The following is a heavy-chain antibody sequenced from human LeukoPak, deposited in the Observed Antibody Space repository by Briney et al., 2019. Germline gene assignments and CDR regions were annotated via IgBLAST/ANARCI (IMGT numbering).Heavy chain of an antibody. V-gene: IGHV3-48*03. CDR2: ISGSGSTT. D-gene: IGHD3-10*01. J-gene: IGHJ4*02. CDR1: GFTFSYYQ. CDR3: AKAPHSELLLIDF. Sequence: GGSLRLSCAASGFTFSYYQMNWVRQAPGKGLEWISYISGSGSTTSFADSVRGRFTISRDNAKNSMFLQMNSLRAEDTAVYYCAKAPHSELLLIDFWGQGTLVTVSS.